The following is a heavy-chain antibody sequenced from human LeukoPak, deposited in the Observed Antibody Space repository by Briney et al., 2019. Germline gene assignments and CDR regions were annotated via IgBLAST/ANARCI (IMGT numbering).Heavy chain of an antibody. D-gene: IGHD3-10*01. CDR3: ARDWVAGVPFDAFDI. V-gene: IGHV3-7*03. CDR2: IKEDGSEK. J-gene: IGHJ3*02. Sequence: GGSLRLSCAASGFTLSSYWMSWVRQAPGKGLEWVANIKEDGSEKYYVDSLKGRFTISRDNAQNSVYLHMNSLTAEDTALYYCARDWVAGVPFDAFDIWGKGTMVSVSS. CDR1: GFTLSSYW.